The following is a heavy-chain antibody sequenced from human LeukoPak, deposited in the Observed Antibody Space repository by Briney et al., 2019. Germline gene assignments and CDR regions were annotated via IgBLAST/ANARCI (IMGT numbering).Heavy chain of an antibody. Sequence: GGSLRLSCAASGFTFSSYSMNWVRQAPGKGLEWVSSITSGISYIYYADSMKGRFTVSRDNAKNSLYLQMNSLRAEDTAVYYCARDRLHDHYYFDYWGQGTLVTVSS. CDR2: ITSGISYI. J-gene: IGHJ4*02. V-gene: IGHV3-21*01. CDR3: ARDRLHDHYYFDY. D-gene: IGHD5-18*01. CDR1: GFTFSSYS.